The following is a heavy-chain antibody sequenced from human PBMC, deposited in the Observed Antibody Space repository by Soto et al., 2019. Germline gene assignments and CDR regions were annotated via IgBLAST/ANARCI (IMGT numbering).Heavy chain of an antibody. CDR1: GFTFSSYD. J-gene: IGHJ5*02. CDR2: IGTAGDT. V-gene: IGHV3-13*01. Sequence: GGSLRLSCAASGFTFSSYDMHWVRQATGKGLEWVSAIGTAGDTYYPGSVKGRFTISRENAKNSLYLQMNSLRAGDTAVYYCARAGGYCTNGVCYNNWFDPWGQGTLVTVS. CDR3: ARAGGYCTNGVCYNNWFDP. D-gene: IGHD2-8*01.